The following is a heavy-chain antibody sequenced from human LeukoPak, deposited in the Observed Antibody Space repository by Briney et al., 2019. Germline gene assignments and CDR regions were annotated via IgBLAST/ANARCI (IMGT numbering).Heavy chain of an antibody. V-gene: IGHV4-30-4*08. D-gene: IGHD4-11*01. J-gene: IGHJ4*02. CDR2: IYYSGST. CDR1: GGSISSGDYY. Sequence: SETLSLTCTVSGGSISSGDYYWSWIRQPRGKGLEWIGYIYYSGSTYYNPSLKSRVTISVDTSKNQFSLKLSSVTAADTAVYYCARITDYSNYGSDYWGQGTLVTVSS. CDR3: ARITDYSNYGSDY.